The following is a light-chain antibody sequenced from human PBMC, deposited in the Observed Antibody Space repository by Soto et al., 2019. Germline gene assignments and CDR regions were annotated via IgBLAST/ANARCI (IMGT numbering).Light chain of an antibody. CDR1: QSVSSNF. J-gene: IGKJ1*01. V-gene: IGKV3-20*01. CDR2: ATS. Sequence: EIVLTQSPGTLSLSPGEGATLSCRASQSVSSNFLAWYQQKPGQAPRLLIYATSSRATGIPDRFSGSGSGTDVTLTISRLEPEDFAVYYCQQYGTSPRTFGQGTQVEIK. CDR3: QQYGTSPRT.